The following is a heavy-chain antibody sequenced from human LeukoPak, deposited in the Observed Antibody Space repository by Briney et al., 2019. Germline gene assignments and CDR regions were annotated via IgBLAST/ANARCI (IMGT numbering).Heavy chain of an antibody. CDR1: GFTFDNYA. J-gene: IGHJ4*02. V-gene: IGHV3-9*01. CDR2: INWRSDEI. D-gene: IGHD3-3*01. Sequence: GGSLRLSCSASGFTFDNYAMHWVRQAPMKGLEWVASINWRSDEIGYADSVKGRFTISRDNAKNSLYLQMNSLRAEDTAVYYCARDVPISAYWGQGTLVTVSS. CDR3: ARDVPISAY.